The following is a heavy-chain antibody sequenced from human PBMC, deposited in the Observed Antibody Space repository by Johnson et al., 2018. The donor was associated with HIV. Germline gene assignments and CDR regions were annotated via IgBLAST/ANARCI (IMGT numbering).Heavy chain of an antibody. Sequence: QVQLVESGGGLVKPGGSLRLSCAASGFTFSDYYMSWIRQAPGKGLEWVSYISGSGSTIYYTDSVKGRFTISRDDARNSLYLQMNSLRVEDTAVYYCARNSFCSGYPTTLNDAFDIWGQGTMVTVSS. CDR1: GFTFSDYY. CDR2: ISGSGSTI. CDR3: ARNSFCSGYPTTLNDAFDI. J-gene: IGHJ3*02. D-gene: IGHD2-15*01. V-gene: IGHV3-11*04.